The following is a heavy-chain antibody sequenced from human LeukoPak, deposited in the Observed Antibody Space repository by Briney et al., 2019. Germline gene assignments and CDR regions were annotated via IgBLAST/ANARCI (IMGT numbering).Heavy chain of an antibody. V-gene: IGHV4-59*01. CDR2: IYYSGST. CDR3: ARDRYSSGCVDY. Sequence: SETLSLTCTVSGGSINGYYWSWIRQPPGKGLEWMGYIYYSGSTNYNPSLKSRVTISVDTSKNQFSLKLSSVTAADTAVYYCARDRYSSGCVDYWGQGTLVTVSS. CDR1: GGSINGYY. J-gene: IGHJ4*02. D-gene: IGHD6-19*01.